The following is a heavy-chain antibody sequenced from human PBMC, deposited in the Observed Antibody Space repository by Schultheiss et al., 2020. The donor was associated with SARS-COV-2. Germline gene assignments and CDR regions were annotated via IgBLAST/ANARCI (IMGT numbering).Heavy chain of an antibody. D-gene: IGHD2-2*01. CDR1: GFAFSTYG. V-gene: IGHV3-30*03. CDR3: ARDRVPADAYYYYYGMDV. CDR2: ISYDGSNK. Sequence: GGSLRLSCAASGFAFSTYGMHWVRQAPGKGLEWVALISYDGSNKYYADSVKGRFTISRDNSKNTLYLQMNSLRADDTAVYYCARDRVPADAYYYYYGMDVWGQGTTVTVSS. J-gene: IGHJ6*02.